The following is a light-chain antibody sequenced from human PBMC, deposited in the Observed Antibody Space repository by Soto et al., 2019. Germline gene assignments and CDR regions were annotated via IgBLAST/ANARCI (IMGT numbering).Light chain of an antibody. V-gene: IGKV3-15*01. J-gene: IGKJ2*01. CDR2: GAS. Sequence: EIVMTQSPATLSVSPGERATLSCRASQSVSSNLAWYQQKPGQAPRLLIYGASTRATGIPASFSGSGSGTEFTLTISSLQSEDFAVYYCQQYNNWPRTCGQGPKLEIK. CDR1: QSVSSN. CDR3: QQYNNWPRT.